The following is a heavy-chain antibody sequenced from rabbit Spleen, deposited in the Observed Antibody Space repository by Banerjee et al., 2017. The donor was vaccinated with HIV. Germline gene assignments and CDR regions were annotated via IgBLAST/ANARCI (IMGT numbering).Heavy chain of an antibody. Sequence: QSLEESGGDLVKPGASLTLTCTASGFSFSSRYYMCWVRQAPGKGLKWIACSYAGTSGSTYSAIWAKGRFTISKTSSTTVTLQMTSLTAADTATYFCARDTGTSFSTYGMDLWGPGTLVTVS. V-gene: IGHV1S40*01. J-gene: IGHJ6*01. CDR1: GFSFSSRYY. D-gene: IGHD7-1*01. CDR3: ARDTGTSFSTYGMDL. CDR2: SYAGTSGST.